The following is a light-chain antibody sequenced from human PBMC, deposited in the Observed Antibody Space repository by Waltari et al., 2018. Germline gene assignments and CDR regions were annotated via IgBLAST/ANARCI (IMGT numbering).Light chain of an antibody. Sequence: QSALTPPASVSGSPGQSTTISCTGTSSDVGGSNYVSWYQHHPGKGPKLMIYDVSNRPSGVSNPCSGSKSGDTASLTISGLQAEDEADYYCSSYTSSSTVVFGGGTKLTVL. CDR3: SSYTSSSTVV. J-gene: IGLJ2*01. CDR1: SSDVGGSNY. CDR2: DVS. V-gene: IGLV2-14*03.